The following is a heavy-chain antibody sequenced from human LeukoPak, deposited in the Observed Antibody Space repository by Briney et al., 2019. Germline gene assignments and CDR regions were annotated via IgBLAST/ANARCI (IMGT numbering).Heavy chain of an antibody. CDR3: ATDYDYVWGFGY. D-gene: IGHD3-16*01. CDR2: IIPIFGTA. J-gene: IGHJ4*02. V-gene: IGHV1-69*13. CDR1: GGTFSSYA. Sequence: ASVKVSCKASGGTFSSYAISWVRQAPGQGLEWMGGIIPIFGTANYAQKFQGRVTITADESTSTAYMELSSLRSEDTAVYYCATDYDYVWGFGYWGQGTLVTVSS.